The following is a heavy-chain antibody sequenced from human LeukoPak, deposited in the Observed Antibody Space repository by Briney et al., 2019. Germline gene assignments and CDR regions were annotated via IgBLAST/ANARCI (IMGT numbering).Heavy chain of an antibody. D-gene: IGHD3-22*01. CDR2: ISGSGGST. V-gene: IGHV3-23*01. Sequence: SGGSLRLSCAASGFTFSSYAMSWVRQAPGKGLEWVCAISGSGGSTYYADSVKGRFTISRDNSKNTLYLQMNSLRAEDTAVYYCAKDRVPNYYYDSSGYYYFDYWGQGTLVTVSS. J-gene: IGHJ4*02. CDR1: GFTFSSYA. CDR3: AKDRVPNYYYDSSGYYYFDY.